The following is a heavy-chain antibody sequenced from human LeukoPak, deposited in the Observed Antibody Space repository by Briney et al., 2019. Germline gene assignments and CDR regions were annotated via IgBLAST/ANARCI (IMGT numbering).Heavy chain of an antibody. CDR2: ISNDGTTR. J-gene: IGHJ4*02. CDR3: ARDGGSSYEIDY. V-gene: IGHV3-74*01. CDR1: GFTFGTHW. Sequence: GGSLRLSCAASGFTFGTHWMHWVRHVPGKGLMWVSCISNDGTTRSYADSVKDRFTISRDNAKNSLYLQMNSLRPEDTAVYYCARDGGSSYEIDYWGQGTVVTVSS. D-gene: IGHD5-18*01.